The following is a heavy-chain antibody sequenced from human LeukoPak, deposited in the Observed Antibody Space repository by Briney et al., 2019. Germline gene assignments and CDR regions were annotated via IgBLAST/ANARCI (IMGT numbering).Heavy chain of an antibody. Sequence: SETLSLTCTVSGGSISSGGYYWSWIRQHPGKGLEWIGYIYYSGSTYYNPSLMSRVTISVDTSKNQFSLKLSSVTAADTAVYYCAREDTAMVNDYWGQGTLVTVS. V-gene: IGHV4-31*03. D-gene: IGHD5-18*01. CDR3: AREDTAMVNDY. J-gene: IGHJ4*02. CDR2: IYYSGST. CDR1: GGSISSGGYY.